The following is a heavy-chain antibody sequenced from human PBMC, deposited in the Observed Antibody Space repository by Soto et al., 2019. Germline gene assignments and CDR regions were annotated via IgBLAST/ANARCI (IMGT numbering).Heavy chain of an antibody. Sequence: SETLSLTCTFSGGSISSGDYYWSWIRQPPGKGLEWIGYIYYSGSTYYNPSLKGRFTISRDNSKSTLHLQMNSLRAEDTAVYYCAKEEYSQIFDYWGQGALVTVSS. D-gene: IGHD6-6*01. J-gene: IGHJ4*02. CDR2: IYYSGST. V-gene: IGHV4-30-4*01. CDR3: AKEEYSQIFDY. CDR1: GGSISSGDYY.